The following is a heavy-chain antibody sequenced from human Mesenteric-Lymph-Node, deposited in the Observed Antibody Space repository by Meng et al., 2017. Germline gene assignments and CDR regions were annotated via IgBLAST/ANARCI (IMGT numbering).Heavy chain of an antibody. J-gene: IGHJ4*02. Sequence: QGQLRESGPGLGKPSGTLSLTCTVSGASISSDIWWSWVRQPPGKGLEWIGEVYHRGDTNYNPSLKSRVVISVDRSKNQFSLNLSSVTAADTAVYYCGRDQGRQLINHWGQGTLVTVSS. CDR3: GRDQGRQLINH. CDR1: GASISSDIW. V-gene: IGHV4-4*02. D-gene: IGHD1-1*01. CDR2: VYHRGDT.